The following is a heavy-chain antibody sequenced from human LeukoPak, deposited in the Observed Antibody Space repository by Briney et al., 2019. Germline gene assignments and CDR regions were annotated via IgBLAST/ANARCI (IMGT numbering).Heavy chain of an antibody. Sequence: GGSLRLSCAASEFSVGSNYMTWVRQAPGKGLEWVSLIHSGGSTYYADSVKGRFTISRDNSKNTLYLQMNSLRAEDTAVYYCARGGSYLSAFDIWGQGTMVTVSS. J-gene: IGHJ3*02. CDR3: ARGGSYLSAFDI. D-gene: IGHD1-26*01. CDR1: EFSVGSNY. V-gene: IGHV3-66*01. CDR2: IHSGGST.